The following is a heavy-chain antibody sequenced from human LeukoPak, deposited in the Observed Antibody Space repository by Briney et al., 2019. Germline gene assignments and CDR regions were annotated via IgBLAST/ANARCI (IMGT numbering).Heavy chain of an antibody. CDR3: ATVALNYYDSPYYFDY. CDR1: GYTLTELS. CDR2: FDPEDGET. J-gene: IGHJ4*02. V-gene: IGHV1-24*01. D-gene: IGHD3-22*01. Sequence: ASVKVSCKVSGYTLTELSMHWVRQAPGKGLEWMGGFDPEDGETIYAQKFQGRVTMTEDTSTDTAYMELSSLRSEDTAVYYCATVALNYYDSPYYFDYWGQGTLVTVSS.